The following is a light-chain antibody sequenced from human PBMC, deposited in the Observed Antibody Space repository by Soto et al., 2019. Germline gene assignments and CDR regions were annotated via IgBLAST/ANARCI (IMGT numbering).Light chain of an antibody. Sequence: QSALTQPASVSASPGQSITVSCTGTSSDIGAYNYVSWYQQHPGKAPKLMIYEVSNQPSGVSNRFSASKSGNTASLTISGLQAEDEADYFCSSYTSSSTVVFGGGTQLTVL. J-gene: IGLJ3*02. CDR3: SSYTSSSTVV. CDR2: EVS. V-gene: IGLV2-14*01. CDR1: SSDIGAYNY.